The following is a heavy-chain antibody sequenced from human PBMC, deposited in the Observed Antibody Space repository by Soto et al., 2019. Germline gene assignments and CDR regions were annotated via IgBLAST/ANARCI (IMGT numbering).Heavy chain of an antibody. CDR2: IYPGDSDT. D-gene: IGHD2-8*01. CDR1: GYSFTNYG. J-gene: IGHJ6*02. V-gene: IGHV5-51*01. CDR3: ASNSKYVYYYHGMDV. Sequence: PGESQRISCKCSGYSFTNYGSGWVRQMPGKGLEWMGIIYPGDSDTRYSPSFQGQVTISADKSISTAYLQWNSLKASDTAMYYCASNSKYVYYYHGMDVWGQGTTVTVSS.